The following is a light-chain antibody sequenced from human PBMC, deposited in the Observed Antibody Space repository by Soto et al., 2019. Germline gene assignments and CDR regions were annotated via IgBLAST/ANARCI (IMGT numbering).Light chain of an antibody. Sequence: EIVITQSPATLSVSPGERATLSCRASQSVSSNLAWYQQKPGQAPRLLIYGASTRATGIPARFSGSGSGTESTLTISSLQSEDFAVYYCQQRSNWPPITFGQGTRLEIK. V-gene: IGKV3-15*01. CDR2: GAS. J-gene: IGKJ5*01. CDR1: QSVSSN. CDR3: QQRSNWPPIT.